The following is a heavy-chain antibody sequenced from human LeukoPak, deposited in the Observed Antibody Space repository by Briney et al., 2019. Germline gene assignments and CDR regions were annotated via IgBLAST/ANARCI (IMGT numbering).Heavy chain of an antibody. CDR2: IHRSGSP. CDR3: AREILGGFNPGAY. Sequence: SETLSLTCTVSLDSTTSNFWSWVRQPPGKGLEWIGEIHRSGSPHYNPSLQSRVTISIDRSRNQIALELSSVTAADTAVYYCAREILGGFNPGAYWGQGTLVTVSS. D-gene: IGHD1-14*01. CDR1: LDSTTSNF. J-gene: IGHJ4*02. V-gene: IGHV4-4*02.